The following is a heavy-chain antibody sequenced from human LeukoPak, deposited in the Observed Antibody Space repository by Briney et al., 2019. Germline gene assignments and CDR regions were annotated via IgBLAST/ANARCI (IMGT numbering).Heavy chain of an antibody. CDR3: AANGLPGDHVHPDDAFDV. CDR2: FDPEAVDK. CDR1: GHTLTELA. J-gene: IGHJ3*01. D-gene: IGHD1-1*01. V-gene: IGHV1-24*01. Sequence: ASVKVSCKVSGHTLTELALHWVRQAPGKGLEWVGGFDPEAVDKVSAQKFQGRVTMTDVTSTDTAYMELRSLRLDDTAVYFCAANGLPGDHVHPDDAFDVWGQGTVVTVSS.